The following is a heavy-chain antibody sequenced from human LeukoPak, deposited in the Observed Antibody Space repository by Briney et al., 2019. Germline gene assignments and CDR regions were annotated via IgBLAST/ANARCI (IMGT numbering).Heavy chain of an antibody. V-gene: IGHV3-33*01. J-gene: IGHJ4*02. CDR3: ARDPDWDSSGYYWDY. CDR2: IWFDGSDK. CDR1: GFTFSSYG. Sequence: GGSLRLSCAASGFTFSSYGMHWVRQAPGKGLEWVAIIWFDGSDKYYADSVKGRFTVSRDNSKNTLYLQMNSLRAEDTAVYYCARDPDWDSSGYYWDYWGQGTLVTVSS. D-gene: IGHD3-22*01.